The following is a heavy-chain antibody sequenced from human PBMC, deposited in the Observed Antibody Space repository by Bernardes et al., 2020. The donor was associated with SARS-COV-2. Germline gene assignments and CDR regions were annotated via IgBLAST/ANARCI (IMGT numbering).Heavy chain of an antibody. CDR3: ARDFGGNSDY. CDR2: INEDGRVI. CDR1: GFSVSASW. J-gene: IGHJ4*02. Sequence: GGSLRLSCAASGFSVSASWMHWVRQVPGEGLVWVARINEDGRVINYAESVRGRFTIYRDIADNKLYLQMKSLRADDSAVYYCARDFGGNSDYWGQGTLVTVSS. V-gene: IGHV3-74*01. D-gene: IGHD2-21*01.